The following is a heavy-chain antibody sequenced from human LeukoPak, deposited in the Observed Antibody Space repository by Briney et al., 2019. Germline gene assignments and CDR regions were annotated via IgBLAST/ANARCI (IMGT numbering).Heavy chain of an antibody. CDR2: INHSGST. J-gene: IGHJ5*02. CDR3: ARGSFSYDYVWGSYRHNWFDP. D-gene: IGHD3-16*02. Sequence: SETLSLTCAVYGGSFSGYYWSWIRQPPGKGLEWIGEINHSGSTNYNPSLKSRVTISVDTSKNQFSLKLSSVTAADTAVYYWARGSFSYDYVWGSYRHNWFDPWGQGTLVTVSS. V-gene: IGHV4-34*01. CDR1: GGSFSGYY.